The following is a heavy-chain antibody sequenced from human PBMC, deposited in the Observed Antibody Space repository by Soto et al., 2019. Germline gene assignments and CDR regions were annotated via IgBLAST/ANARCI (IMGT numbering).Heavy chain of an antibody. J-gene: IGHJ6*02. D-gene: IGHD6-6*01. CDR2: INHSGST. CDR1: GGSFSGYY. Sequence: SETLSLTCAVYGGSFSGYYWSWIRQPPRKGLERIGEINHSGSTNYNPSLKSRVTISVDTSKNQFSLKLSSVTAADTAVYYCARGTPYYNGVAARPRYYYYGMDVWGQGTTVTVSS. V-gene: IGHV4-34*01. CDR3: ARGTPYYNGVAARPRYYYYGMDV.